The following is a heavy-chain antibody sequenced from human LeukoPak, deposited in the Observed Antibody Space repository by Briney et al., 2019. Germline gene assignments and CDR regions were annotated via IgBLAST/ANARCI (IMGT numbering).Heavy chain of an antibody. D-gene: IGHD1-1*01. CDR2: IIPIFGTA. Sequence: GASVKVSCKASGGTFSSYAISWVRQAPGQGLEWMGGIIPIFGTANYAQKFQGRVTITADKSTSTAYMELSSLRSEDTAVYYCARYGVRHYYYYYYMDVWGKGTTVTVSS. CDR3: ARYGVRHYYYYYYMDV. CDR1: GGTFSSYA. V-gene: IGHV1-69*06. J-gene: IGHJ6*03.